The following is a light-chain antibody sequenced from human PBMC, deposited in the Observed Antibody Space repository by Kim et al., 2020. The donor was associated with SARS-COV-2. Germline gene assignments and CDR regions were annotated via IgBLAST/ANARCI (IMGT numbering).Light chain of an antibody. J-gene: IGKJ1*01. Sequence: ASVGDRVTITCRASQSISDFLAWYQQKPGKAPKLLIYRASNLKSGVPSRFGGSGSGTEFTLTTSSLQPDDFATYYCQQYRSYPWTFGQGTKVDIK. CDR3: QQYRSYPWT. CDR1: QSISDF. CDR2: RAS. V-gene: IGKV1-5*03.